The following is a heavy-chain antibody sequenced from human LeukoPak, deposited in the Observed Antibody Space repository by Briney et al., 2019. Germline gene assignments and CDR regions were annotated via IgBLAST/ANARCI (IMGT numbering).Heavy chain of an antibody. D-gene: IGHD3-9*01. CDR3: AISLPYDILTGYPTYYFDY. CDR2: IYYSGST. V-gene: IGHV4-39*07. CDR1: GGSISSGDYY. Sequence: SQTLSLTCTVSGGSISSGDYYWSWIRQPPGKGLEWIGSIYYSGSTYYNPSLKSRVTISVDTSKNQFSLKLSSVTAADTAVYYCAISLPYDILTGYPTYYFDYWGQGTLVTVSS. J-gene: IGHJ4*02.